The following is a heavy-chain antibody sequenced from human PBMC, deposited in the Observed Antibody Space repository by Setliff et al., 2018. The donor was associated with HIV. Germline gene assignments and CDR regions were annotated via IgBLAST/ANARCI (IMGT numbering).Heavy chain of an antibody. D-gene: IGHD3-9*01. CDR3: NTVDDPILTGH. CDR2: IKSKTDGGTI. J-gene: IGHJ4*02. CDR1: GFTFSHAW. Sequence: LRLSCAASGFTFSHAWMSWVRQAPGKGLERVAHIKSKTDGGTINYAAAVEGRFTISRDDSKNTLYLQMNSLKTEDTAVYYCNTVDDPILTGHWGQGTLVTVSS. V-gene: IGHV3-15*01.